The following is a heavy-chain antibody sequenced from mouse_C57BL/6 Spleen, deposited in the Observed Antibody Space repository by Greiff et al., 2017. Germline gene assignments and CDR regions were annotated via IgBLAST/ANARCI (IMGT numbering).Heavy chain of an antibody. CDR1: GFNIKDYY. Sequence: VQLKQSGAELVRPGASVKLSCTASGFNIKDYYMHWVKQRPEQGLEWIGRIDPEDGDTEYAPKFQGKATMTADTSSNTAYLQLSSLTSEDTAVYYCTTYYGSSPGYFDVWGTGTTVTVSS. CDR2: IDPEDGDT. CDR3: TTYYGSSPGYFDV. V-gene: IGHV14-1*01. D-gene: IGHD1-1*01. J-gene: IGHJ1*03.